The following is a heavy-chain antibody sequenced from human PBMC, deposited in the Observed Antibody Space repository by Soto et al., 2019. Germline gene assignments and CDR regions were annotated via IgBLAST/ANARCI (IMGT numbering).Heavy chain of an antibody. D-gene: IGHD2-15*01. Sequence: ASVKVSCKASGYTFTSYAMHWVRQAPGQRLEWMGWINAGNGNTKYSQKFQGRVTITPDTSKNQLFLQLNSVTPEDTAVYYCTRDLPYCTGSSCYSRWFDPWGQGTPVTVSS. J-gene: IGHJ5*02. CDR2: INAGNGNT. CDR3: TRDLPYCTGSSCYSRWFDP. V-gene: IGHV1-3*01. CDR1: GYTFTSYA.